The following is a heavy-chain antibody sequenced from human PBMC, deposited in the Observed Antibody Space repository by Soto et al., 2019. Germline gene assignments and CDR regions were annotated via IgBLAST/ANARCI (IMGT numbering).Heavy chain of an antibody. D-gene: IGHD6-19*01. Sequence: QLQLQESGPGLVKPSETLSPPCTVFIGSIGSSNYHWGWIRQAPGKGLECIGSIYYSGPTYYNPSLKSRVTISVETSKNQFSLKLGSVTAADTAVYYCARRKHGDSSGWGEFDYWGQGTLVTVSS. J-gene: IGHJ4*02. CDR2: IYYSGPT. V-gene: IGHV4-39*01. CDR3: ARRKHGDSSGWGEFDY. CDR1: IGSIGSSNYH.